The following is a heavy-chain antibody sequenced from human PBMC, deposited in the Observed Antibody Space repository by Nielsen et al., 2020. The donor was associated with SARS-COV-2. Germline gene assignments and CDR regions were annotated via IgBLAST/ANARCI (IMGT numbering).Heavy chain of an antibody. CDR2: TYYRSKWYN. V-gene: IGHV6-1*01. J-gene: IGHJ6*02. CDR1: GDSVSSSSAA. CDR3: ARDWSSGSGSSYYYYGMDV. Sequence: SQTLSLTCAISGDSVSSSSAAWNWIRQSPSRGLEWLGRTYYRSKWYNDYAVSVKGRITINPDTSKNQFSLHLNSVTPEDTAVYYCARDWSSGSGSSYYYYGMDVWGQGTTVTVSS. D-gene: IGHD3-10*01.